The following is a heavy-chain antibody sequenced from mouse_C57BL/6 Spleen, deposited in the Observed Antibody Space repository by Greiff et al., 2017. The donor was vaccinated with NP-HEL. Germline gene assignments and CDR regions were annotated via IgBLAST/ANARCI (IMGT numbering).Heavy chain of an antibody. Sequence: EVQLQQSGPELVKPGASVKIPCKASGYTFTDYNMDWVKQSHGQSLEWIGDINPNNGGTIYNQKFKGNAKLTVDKSSSTAYMALRSLTSEDTAVFSCAGHHSSGAVVDYGGQGTTLTVAA. CDR3: AGHHSSGAVVDY. V-gene: IGHV1-18*01. D-gene: IGHD3-1*01. J-gene: IGHJ2*01. CDR2: INPNNGGT. CDR1: GYTFTDYN.